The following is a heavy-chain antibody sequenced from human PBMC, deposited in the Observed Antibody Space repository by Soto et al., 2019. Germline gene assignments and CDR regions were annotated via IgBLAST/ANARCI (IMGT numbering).Heavy chain of an antibody. CDR3: GGVFGNDAFDI. CDR2: IYHSGST. D-gene: IGHD3-16*01. Sequence: QVQLQESGPGLVKPSGTLSLTCAVSGGSISSSNWWSWVRQPPGKGLEWIGEIYHSGSTNYNPSLKEWGPTSSGKAKDPVPPEAGLGARGGTGGVFLGGVFGNDAFDIWGQGTMVTVSS. J-gene: IGHJ3*02. V-gene: IGHV4-4*02. CDR1: GGSISSSNW.